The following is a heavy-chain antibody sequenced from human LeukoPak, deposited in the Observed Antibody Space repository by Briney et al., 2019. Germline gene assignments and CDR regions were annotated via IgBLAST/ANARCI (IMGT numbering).Heavy chain of an antibody. V-gene: IGHV1-2*02. CDR1: VYTFTGYY. D-gene: IGHD3-16*02. CDR2: INPNSGGT. J-gene: IGHJ5*02. Sequence: GASVNVSCKASVYTFTGYYMHWVRQAPGQGLEWMGWINPNSGGTNYAQKFQGRVTMTRDTSISTAYMELSRLRSDDTAVYYCARPVEPAGRYHWFDPWGQGTLVTVSS. CDR3: ARPVEPAGRYHWFDP.